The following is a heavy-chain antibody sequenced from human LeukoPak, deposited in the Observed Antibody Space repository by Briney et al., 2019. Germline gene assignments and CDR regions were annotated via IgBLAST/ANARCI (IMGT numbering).Heavy chain of an antibody. V-gene: IGHV4-59*08. Sequence: SETLSLTCTVSGEYISSYYWSWIRQPPGKGLEWIGYIYYSGSTNYNPSLKSRVTISVDTSKNQFSLKLSSVTAADTALYYCARVGQLCGGDCLDYWGQGTLVTVSS. D-gene: IGHD2-21*02. CDR3: ARVGQLCGGDCLDY. J-gene: IGHJ4*02. CDR2: IYYSGST. CDR1: GEYISSYY.